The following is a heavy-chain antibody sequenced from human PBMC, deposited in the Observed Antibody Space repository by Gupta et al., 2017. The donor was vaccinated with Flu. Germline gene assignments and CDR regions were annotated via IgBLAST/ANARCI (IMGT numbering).Heavy chain of an antibody. D-gene: IGHD2-15*01. Sequence: KGLEWIGGVTYSGSTHYKPSLNSRVTMSVDTSKNQFSLRLTSVTAADTAVYYCARHPGYCSGGSCYGYYTMDVWGQGTTVTVSS. J-gene: IGHJ6*02. CDR2: VTYSGST. CDR3: ARHPGYCSGGSCYGYYTMDV. V-gene: IGHV4-39*01.